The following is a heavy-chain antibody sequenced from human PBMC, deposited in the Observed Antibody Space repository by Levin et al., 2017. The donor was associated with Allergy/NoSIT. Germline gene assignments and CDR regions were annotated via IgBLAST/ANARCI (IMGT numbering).Heavy chain of an antibody. J-gene: IGHJ4*02. Sequence: GESLKISCAASGFTFSDYYMSWIRQAPGKGLEWVSYISSSGSTIYYADSVKGRFTISRDNAKNSLYLQMNSLRAEDTAVYYCAVRDGGYDSYFDYWGQGTLVTVSS. CDR3: AVRDGGYDSYFDY. CDR1: GFTFSDYY. CDR2: ISSSGSTI. D-gene: IGHD5-12*01. V-gene: IGHV3-11*01.